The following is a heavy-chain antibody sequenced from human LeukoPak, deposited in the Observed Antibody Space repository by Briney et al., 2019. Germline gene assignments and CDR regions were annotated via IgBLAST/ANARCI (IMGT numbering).Heavy chain of an antibody. CDR2: IFHSGTT. CDR1: TYSISGGYN. CDR3: ARRGSWGEPRPFDY. J-gene: IGHJ4*02. Sequence: PSETLSLTCTVSTYSISGGYNWGWIRQPPGKGLEWIGSIFHSGTTYYNPSLMSRVTILVDTSKNQFSLRLSSVTAVDTAVYYCARRGSWGEPRPFDYWGQGSLVTVSS. V-gene: IGHV4-38-2*02. D-gene: IGHD3-16*01.